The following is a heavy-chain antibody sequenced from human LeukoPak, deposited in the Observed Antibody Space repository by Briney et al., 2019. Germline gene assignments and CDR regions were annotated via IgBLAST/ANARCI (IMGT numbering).Heavy chain of an antibody. Sequence: PGGSLRLSCAACGFTFSNYDMHWVRQAPGRGLEWVALISYDGSNKYYTDSVKGRFTISRGNSKNTLYLQMNSLRAEDTAVYYCAKIWVSYGYGRYFDYWGQGTLVTVSS. CDR3: AKIWVSYGYGRYFDY. CDR1: GFTFSNYD. CDR2: ISYDGSNK. V-gene: IGHV3-30*18. J-gene: IGHJ4*02. D-gene: IGHD5-18*01.